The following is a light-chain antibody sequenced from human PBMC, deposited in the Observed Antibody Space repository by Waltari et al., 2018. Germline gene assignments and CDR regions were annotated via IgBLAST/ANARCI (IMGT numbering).Light chain of an antibody. J-gene: IGKJ2*01. CDR2: WAS. CDR1: QSILYSSNNKNY. V-gene: IGKV4-1*01. CDR3: QQYYNTPYT. Sequence: DIVMTQSPDSLAVSLGERATINCKSSQSILYSSNNKNYLAWYQQKPGQPPKLLIYWASARESGVPDRISGSGSGTDFTLTISSLQAEDVAVYYCQQYYNTPYTFGQGTELELK.